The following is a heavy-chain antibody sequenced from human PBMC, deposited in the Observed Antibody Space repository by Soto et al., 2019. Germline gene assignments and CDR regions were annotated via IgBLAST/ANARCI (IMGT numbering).Heavy chain of an antibody. V-gene: IGHV3-30*18. CDR1: GFTFSSYG. CDR3: AKDIEYYDFWSGLYMDV. Sequence: QVQLVESGGGVVQPGRSLRLSCAASGFTFSSYGMHWVRQAPGKGLEWVAVISYDGSNKYYADSVKGRFTISRDNSKNTLYLQMNSLRAEDTAVYYCAKDIEYYDFWSGLYMDVWGKGTTVTVSS. D-gene: IGHD3-3*01. CDR2: ISYDGSNK. J-gene: IGHJ6*03.